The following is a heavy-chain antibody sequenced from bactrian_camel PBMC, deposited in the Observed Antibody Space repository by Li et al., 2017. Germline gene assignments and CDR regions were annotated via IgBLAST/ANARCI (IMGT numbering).Heavy chain of an antibody. D-gene: IGHD2*01. J-gene: IGHJ4*01. V-gene: IGHV3S53*01. Sequence: VQLVESGGRSVQAGGALTISCAASGATRRMAWFRQAPGKEREGVASIDAGGTTTYTESVKGRFTISKDNAKNTLYLQMNTLKPEDTALYYCAARSRRDWASLLQTTLYSYWGQGTQVTVS. CDR3: AARSRRDWASLLQTTLYSY. CDR2: IDAGGTT. CDR1: GATRR.